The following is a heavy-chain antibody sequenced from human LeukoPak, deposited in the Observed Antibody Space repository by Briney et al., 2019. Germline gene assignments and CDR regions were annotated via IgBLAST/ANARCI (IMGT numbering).Heavy chain of an antibody. CDR1: RFTFSRYG. V-gene: IGHV3-30*18. J-gene: IGHJ4*02. CDR2: ISYDGSNK. D-gene: IGHD5-18*01. CDR3: AKEAPWATAMVILIDY. Sequence: GGSLRLSCAASRFTFSRYGMHWVRQAPGRGLEWVAVISYDGSNKDYADSVKGRFTISRDNSKNTVYLQMNSLRVEDTAVYYCAKEAPWATAMVILIDYWGQGTLVTVSS.